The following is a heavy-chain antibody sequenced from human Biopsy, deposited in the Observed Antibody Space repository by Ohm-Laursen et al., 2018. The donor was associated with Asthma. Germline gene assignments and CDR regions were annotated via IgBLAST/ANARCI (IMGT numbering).Heavy chain of an antibody. Sequence: SLRLSCTASGFTFRSYAMHWVRQAPGKGLEWVAVGGSYYDGGLKYYADSVNGRFTVSRDDSKNTLYLQMNSLRPDDTAVYYCVKDTVEDRGGYYTFDVWGQGTKVTVSS. CDR2: GGSYYDGGLK. J-gene: IGHJ3*01. D-gene: IGHD3-22*01. CDR3: VKDTVEDRGGYYTFDV. V-gene: IGHV3-30-3*01. CDR1: GFTFRSYA.